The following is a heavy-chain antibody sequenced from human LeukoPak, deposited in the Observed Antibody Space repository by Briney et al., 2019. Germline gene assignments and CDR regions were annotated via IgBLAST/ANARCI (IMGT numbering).Heavy chain of an antibody. J-gene: IGHJ3*02. CDR3: ARVLIQSHVIVGAITGMLGNAFDI. D-gene: IGHD1-26*01. CDR2: INPNSGGT. Sequence: ASVKVSCKASGYTFTGYYMHWVRQAPGQGLEWMGWINPNSGGTNYAQKFQGRVTMTRDTSISTAYMELSRLRSDDTAVYYCARVLIQSHVIVGAITGMLGNAFDIWGQGTMVTVSS. V-gene: IGHV1-2*02. CDR1: GYTFTGYY.